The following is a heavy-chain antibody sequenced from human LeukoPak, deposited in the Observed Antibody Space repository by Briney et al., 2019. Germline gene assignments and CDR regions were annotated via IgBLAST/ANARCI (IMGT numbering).Heavy chain of an antibody. CDR2: IYSGGNT. CDR3: ARDSSGWYYFDS. V-gene: IGHV3-66*01. D-gene: IGHD6-19*01. Sequence: GGSLRLSCAASGFTVSTNYMSWVRKAPGKGLEWVSVIYSGGNTYYADSVKGRFSISRDNSKSTLYLQMNSLRAEDTAVYYCARDSSGWYYFDSWGQGTLVTVSS. J-gene: IGHJ4*02. CDR1: GFTVSTNY.